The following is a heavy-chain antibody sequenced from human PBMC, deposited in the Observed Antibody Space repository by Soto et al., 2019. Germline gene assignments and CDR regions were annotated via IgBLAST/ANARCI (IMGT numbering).Heavy chain of an antibody. V-gene: IGHV1-8*01. J-gene: IGHJ6*02. CDR3: ARANPGYSSSYYYYGMDV. Sequence: QVQLVQSGAEVKKPGAAVKVSCNASGYTFTSYDINWVRQATGQGLEWMGWMNPNSGNTGYAQKFQGRVTMTRNTSISTAYMELSSLRSEDTAVYYCARANPGYSSSYYYYGMDVWGQGTTVTASS. CDR2: MNPNSGNT. CDR1: GYTFTSYD. D-gene: IGHD6-13*01.